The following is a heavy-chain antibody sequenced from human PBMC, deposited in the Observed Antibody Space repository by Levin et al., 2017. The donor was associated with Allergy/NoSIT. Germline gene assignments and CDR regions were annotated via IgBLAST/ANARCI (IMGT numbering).Heavy chain of an antibody. Sequence: SETLSLTCAVYGGSFSGYYWSWIRQPPGKGLEWIGEINHSGSTNYNPSLKSRVTISVDTSKNQFSLKLSSVTAADTAVYYCARARGRPLRGVSPSFFPLTYPHFDYWGQGTLVTVSS. CDR1: GGSFSGYY. V-gene: IGHV4-34*01. J-gene: IGHJ4*02. CDR2: INHSGST. D-gene: IGHD3-10*01. CDR3: ARARGRPLRGVSPSFFPLTYPHFDY.